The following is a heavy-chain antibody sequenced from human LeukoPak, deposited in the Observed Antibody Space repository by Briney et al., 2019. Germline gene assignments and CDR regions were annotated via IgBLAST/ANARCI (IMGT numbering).Heavy chain of an antibody. CDR2: IYYSGST. CDR1: GGSFSSGSYY. CDR3: AGDYYYDSSGYYSYFDY. J-gene: IGHJ4*02. D-gene: IGHD3-22*01. V-gene: IGHV4-61*01. Sequence: SETLSLTCTVSGGSFSSGSYYWSWLRQPPGKGLEGIGYIYYSGSTNYNPSLKSRVTISVDTSKNQFSLKLSSVTAADTAVYYCAGDYYYDSSGYYSYFDYWGQGTLVTVSS.